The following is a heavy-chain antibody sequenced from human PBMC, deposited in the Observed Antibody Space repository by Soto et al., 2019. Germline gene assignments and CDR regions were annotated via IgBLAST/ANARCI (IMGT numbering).Heavy chain of an antibody. V-gene: IGHV1-2*02. Sequence: ASVKVSCKASGYTFSAYYMHWVRQAPGQGLEWMGWINPKSGGTLYAQKFQGRVTMTRDTSISTAYMELSRLRSDDTAVYYCARGGTFAYDTSGYSVYWGQGTLVTVSS. D-gene: IGHD3-22*01. CDR2: INPKSGGT. CDR1: GYTFSAYY. CDR3: ARGGTFAYDTSGYSVY. J-gene: IGHJ4*02.